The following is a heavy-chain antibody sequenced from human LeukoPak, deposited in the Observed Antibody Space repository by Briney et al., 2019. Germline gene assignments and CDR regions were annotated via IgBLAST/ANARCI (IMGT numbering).Heavy chain of an antibody. CDR3: ATTSSWYAFDI. CDR2: ITTSSGTI. Sequence: PGGSLRLSCAASGFTVSSNYMNWVRQAPGKGLEWLSYITTSSGTIYYADSVKGRFTISRDNAKNSLYLQMSSLRAEDTAVYYCATTSSWYAFDIWGLGTMVTVSS. J-gene: IGHJ3*02. CDR1: GFTVSSNY. V-gene: IGHV3-48*04. D-gene: IGHD6-13*01.